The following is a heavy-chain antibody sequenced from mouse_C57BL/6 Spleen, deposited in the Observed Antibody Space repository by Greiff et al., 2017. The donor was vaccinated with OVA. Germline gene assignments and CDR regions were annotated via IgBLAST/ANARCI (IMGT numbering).Heavy chain of an antibody. CDR2: ISSGGSYT. V-gene: IGHV5-6*01. CDR1: GFTFSSYG. Sequence: EVQRVESGGDLVKPGGSLKLSCAASGFTFSSYGMSWVRQTPDKRLEWVATISSGGSYTYYPDSVKGRFTISRDNAKNTLYLQMSSLKSEDTAMYYCARHDARGYAMDYWGQGTSVTVSS. CDR3: ARHDARGYAMDY. J-gene: IGHJ4*01. D-gene: IGHD2-3*01.